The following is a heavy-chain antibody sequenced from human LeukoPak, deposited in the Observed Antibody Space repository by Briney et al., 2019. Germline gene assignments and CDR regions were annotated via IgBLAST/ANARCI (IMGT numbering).Heavy chain of an antibody. V-gene: IGHV3-21*01. D-gene: IGHD4-11*01. J-gene: IGHJ4*02. CDR3: ASTVTTLFDY. CDR1: GFTFSSYS. CDR2: ISSSSSYI. Sequence: PGGSLRLSCAASGFTFSSYSMNWVRQAPGKGLEWVSSISSSSSYIYYADSVKGRFTVSRDNAKNSLYLQMNSLRAEDTAVYYCASTVTTLFDYWGQGTLVTVSS.